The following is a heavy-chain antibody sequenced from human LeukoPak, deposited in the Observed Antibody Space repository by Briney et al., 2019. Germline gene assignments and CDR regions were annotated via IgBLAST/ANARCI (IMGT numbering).Heavy chain of an antibody. D-gene: IGHD5-18*01. CDR1: GGSISSSSYY. CDR2: IYYSGST. Sequence: PSETLSLTCTVSGGSISSSSYYWGWIRQPPGKGLEWIGSIYYSGSTYYNPSLKSRVTISVDTSKNQFSLKLSSVTAADTAVYYCARTPGYSYGDVGGTFDYWGQGTLVTVSS. J-gene: IGHJ4*02. CDR3: ARTPGYSYGDVGGTFDY. V-gene: IGHV4-39*07.